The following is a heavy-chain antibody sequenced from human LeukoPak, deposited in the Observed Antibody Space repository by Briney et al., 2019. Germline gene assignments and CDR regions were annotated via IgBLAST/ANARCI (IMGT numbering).Heavy chain of an antibody. CDR2: IYTSGST. J-gene: IGHJ4*02. CDR1: GGSISSYY. D-gene: IGHD3-22*01. V-gene: IGHV4-4*07. Sequence: SETLSLTCTVSGGSISSYYWSWIRQPAGKGLEWIGRIYTSGSTNYNPSLKSRVTMSVDTSKNQFSLKLSSVTAADTAVYYCAREYVYYDSTNFDYWAREPWSPSPQ. CDR3: AREYVYYDSTNFDY.